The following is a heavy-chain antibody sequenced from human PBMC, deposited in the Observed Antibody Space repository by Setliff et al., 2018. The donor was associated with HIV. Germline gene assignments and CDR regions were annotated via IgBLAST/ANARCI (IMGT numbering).Heavy chain of an antibody. J-gene: IGHJ5*02. CDR2: IFSSGST. CDR1: GDSISSYC. D-gene: IGHD3-10*01. V-gene: IGHV4-4*09. CDR3: ARRIDNSGSFPDKNWFDT. Sequence: SETLSLTCTVSGDSISSYCWNWIRQSPGRGLEWIGFIFSSGSTKYNPSLQSRVTMSIDTSKNQFSLKLTSVTAADTAVYYCARRIDNSGSFPDKNWFDTWGQGGLVTVSS.